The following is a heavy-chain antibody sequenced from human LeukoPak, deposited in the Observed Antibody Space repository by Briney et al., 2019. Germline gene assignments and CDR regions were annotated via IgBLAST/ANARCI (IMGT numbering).Heavy chain of an antibody. J-gene: IGHJ4*02. V-gene: IGHV4-39*07. D-gene: IGHD6-19*01. CDR1: GGSISSSSYY. CDR3: AKGPGYSSGWYVY. CDR2: IYYSGST. Sequence: PSETLSLTCTVSGGSISSSSYYWGWIRQPPGKGLEWIGSIYYSGSTYYNPSLKSRVTISVDTSKNQFSLKLSSVTAADTALYYCAKGPGYSSGWYVYWGQGTLVTVSS.